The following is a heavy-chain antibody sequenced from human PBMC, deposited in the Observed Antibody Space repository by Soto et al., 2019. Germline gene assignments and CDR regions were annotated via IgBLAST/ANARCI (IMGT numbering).Heavy chain of an antibody. Sequence: QVQLVQSGAEVKKPGSSVKVSCKASGGTFSSYAISWVRQAPGQGLEWMGGIIPIFGTANYAQKFQGRVTITADESTSTAYMELSSLRSEDTAVYYCARSYSSSSLPSYYYYGMDVWGQGTTVTVSS. CDR2: IIPIFGTA. V-gene: IGHV1-69*12. CDR1: GGTFSSYA. D-gene: IGHD6-13*01. J-gene: IGHJ6*02. CDR3: ARSYSSSSLPSYYYYGMDV.